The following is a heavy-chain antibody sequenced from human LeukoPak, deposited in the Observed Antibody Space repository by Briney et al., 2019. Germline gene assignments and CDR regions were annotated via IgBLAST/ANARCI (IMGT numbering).Heavy chain of an antibody. CDR2: INHSGST. D-gene: IGHD4-17*01. V-gene: IGHV4-34*01. CDR1: GGSFSGYY. J-gene: IGHJ4*02. Sequence: SETLSLTCAVYGGSFSGYYWSWIRQPPGKGLEWIGEINHSGSTNYNPSLKSRDTISVDTSKNQFSLKLSSVTAADTAVYYCARARIGDHFDYWGQGTLVTVSS. CDR3: ARARIGDHFDY.